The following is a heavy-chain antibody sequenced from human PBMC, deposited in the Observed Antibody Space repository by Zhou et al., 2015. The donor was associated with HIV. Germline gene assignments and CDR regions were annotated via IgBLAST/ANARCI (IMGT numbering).Heavy chain of an antibody. CDR1: GGTFSSYT. CDR2: IIPILGIA. V-gene: IGHV1-69*02. D-gene: IGHD2-21*02. J-gene: IGHJ6*01. Sequence: QVQLVQSGAEVKKPGSSVKVSCKASGGTFSSYTISWVRQAPGQGLEWMGRIIPILGIANYAQKFQGRVTITADKSTSTAYMELSSLRSEDTAVYYCARTLAYCGGDCSSVRYYYYYGMDV. CDR3: ARTLAYCGGDCSSVRYYYYYGMDV.